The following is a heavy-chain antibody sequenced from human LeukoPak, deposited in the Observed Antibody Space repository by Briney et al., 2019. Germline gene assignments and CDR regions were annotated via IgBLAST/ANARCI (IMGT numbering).Heavy chain of an antibody. D-gene: IGHD6-13*01. Sequence: ASVKVSCKASGYTFTSYGISWVRQAPGQGLEWMGWISAYNGNTNYAQKLQGRVTMTTDTSTSTAYMELRSLRSDDTAVYYCARWLAAAGTRPSGDYWGQGTLVTVSS. CDR1: GYTFTSYG. CDR3: ARWLAAAGTRPSGDY. J-gene: IGHJ4*02. CDR2: ISAYNGNT. V-gene: IGHV1-18*01.